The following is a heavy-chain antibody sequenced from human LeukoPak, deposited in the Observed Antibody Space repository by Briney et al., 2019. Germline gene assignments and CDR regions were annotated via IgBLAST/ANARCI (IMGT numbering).Heavy chain of an antibody. CDR1: GFTFSSYG. V-gene: IGHV3-33*01. J-gene: IGHJ3*02. CDR3: ARETGDLGDAFDI. CDR2: IWYDGSNK. D-gene: IGHD2-21*01. Sequence: PGRSLRLSCVASGFTFSSYGMHWVRQAPGKGLEWVAVIWYDGSNKYYADSVKGRFTISRDNSKNTLYLQMNSLRAEDTAVYYCARETGDLGDAFDIWGQGTMVTVSS.